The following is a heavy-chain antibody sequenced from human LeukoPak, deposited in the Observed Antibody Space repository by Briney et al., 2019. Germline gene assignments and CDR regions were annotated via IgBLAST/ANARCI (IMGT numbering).Heavy chain of an antibody. CDR3: ATSTRFNWFDP. V-gene: IGHV3-23*01. CDR1: GFTFSSYV. D-gene: IGHD2-2*01. CDR2: ISGSGGST. J-gene: IGHJ5*02. Sequence: GGSLRLSCAASGFTFSSYVMSWVRQAPGKGLEWVSAISGSGGSTYYADSVKGRFTISRDNSKNTLYLQMNSLRAEDTAVYYCATSTRFNWFDPWGQGTLVTVSS.